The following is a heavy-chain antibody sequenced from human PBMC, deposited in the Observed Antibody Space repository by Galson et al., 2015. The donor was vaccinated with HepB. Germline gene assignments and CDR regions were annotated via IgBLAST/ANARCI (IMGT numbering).Heavy chain of an antibody. V-gene: IGHV3-66*02. J-gene: IGHJ6*02. CDR2: IYSGGGT. CDR3: ARDAVVVVPAALDYYYYGMDV. CDR1: GFTVSSNY. Sequence: SLRLSCAASGFTVSSNYMSWVRQAPGKGLEWVSVIYSGGGTYYADSVKGRFTISRDNSKNTLYLQMNSLRAEDTAVYYCARDAVVVVPAALDYYYYGMDVWGQGTTVTVSS. D-gene: IGHD2-2*01.